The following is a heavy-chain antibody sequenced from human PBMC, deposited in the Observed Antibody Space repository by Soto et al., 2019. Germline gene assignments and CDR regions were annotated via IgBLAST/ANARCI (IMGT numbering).Heavy chain of an antibody. D-gene: IGHD5-12*01. CDR1: GGTFSSYA. Sequence: SVKVSCKASGGTFSSYAISWVRQAPGQGLEWMGGIIPIFGTANYAQKFQGRVTIAADESTSTAYMELSSLRSEDTAVYYCARNGEMATISDAFEIWGQGTMVTVSS. CDR3: ARNGEMATISDAFEI. CDR2: IIPIFGTA. V-gene: IGHV1-69*13. J-gene: IGHJ3*02.